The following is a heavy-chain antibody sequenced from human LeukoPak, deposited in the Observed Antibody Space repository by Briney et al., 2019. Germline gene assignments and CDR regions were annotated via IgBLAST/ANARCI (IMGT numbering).Heavy chain of an antibody. J-gene: IGHJ4*02. CDR2: ISAYNGNT. D-gene: IGHD3-22*01. CDR3: ARGLGDYYDTSDFYYAVAAH. V-gene: IGHV1-18*01. CDR1: GYTFTSYG. Sequence: ASVKVSCKASGYTFTSYGISWVRQAPGQGLEWMGWISAYNGNTNYAQKLQGRVAMTRDTSISTAYMELSSLRSEDTAVYHCARGLGDYYDTSDFYYAVAAHWGQGTLVTVSS.